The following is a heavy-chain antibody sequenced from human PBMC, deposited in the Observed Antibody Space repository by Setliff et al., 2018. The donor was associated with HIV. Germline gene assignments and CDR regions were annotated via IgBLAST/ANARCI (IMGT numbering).Heavy chain of an antibody. CDR1: GYTFTSYD. J-gene: IGHJ3*01. CDR3: AGPRGDEAFDV. V-gene: IGHV1-8*03. Sequence: GASVKVSCKASGYTFTSYDINWVRQATGQGLEWMGWMNPNSGNTGYAQKFQGRVTITADESTSTMYMELSSLTSDDTAVYYCAGPRGDEAFDVWGQGTMVTVSS. CDR2: MNPNSGNT.